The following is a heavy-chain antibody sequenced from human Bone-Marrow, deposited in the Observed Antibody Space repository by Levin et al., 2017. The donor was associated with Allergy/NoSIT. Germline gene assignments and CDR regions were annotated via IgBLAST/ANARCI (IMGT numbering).Heavy chain of an antibody. CDR1: GGSISGSTYY. V-gene: IGHV4-39*01. CDR2: IGQGGTT. Sequence: PSETLSLTCSVSGGSISGSTYYWGWVRQAPGTGLEWIVSIGQGGTTYYNPSLKRRVSMSADMSKNQFSLRLTSVTAADTAFYYCATPPLKNQWVASDYWGRGILVTVSS. J-gene: IGHJ4*02. CDR3: ATPPLKNQWVASDY. D-gene: IGHD6-19*01.